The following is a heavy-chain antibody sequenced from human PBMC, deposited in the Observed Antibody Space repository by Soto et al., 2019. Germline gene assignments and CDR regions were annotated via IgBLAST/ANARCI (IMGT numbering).Heavy chain of an antibody. D-gene: IGHD3-3*01. J-gene: IGHJ6*03. CDR3: ARDYYDFWRGDYYYMDV. CDR1: GGSISSYY. CDR2: IYCSGST. Sequence: LSLTCTVSGGSISSYYWSWIRQPPGKGLEWIGYIYCSGSTNYNPSLKSRVTISVDTSKNQFSLRLSSVTAADTAVYYCARDYYDFWRGDYYYMDVWGKGTTVTVSS. V-gene: IGHV4-59*01.